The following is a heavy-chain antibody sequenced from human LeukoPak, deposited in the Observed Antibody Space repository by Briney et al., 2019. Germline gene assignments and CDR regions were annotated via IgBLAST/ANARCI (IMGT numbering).Heavy chain of an antibody. CDR3: ARDAYGDYGPGAFDI. CDR2: IIPIFGTA. CDR1: GGTFSSYA. J-gene: IGHJ3*02. V-gene: IGHV1-69*13. Sequence: SVKVSCKASGGTFSSYAISWVRQAPGRGLEWMGGIIPIFGTANYAQKFQGRVTITADESTSTAYMELSSLRSEDTAVYYCARDAYGDYGPGAFDIWGQGTMVTVSS. D-gene: IGHD4-17*01.